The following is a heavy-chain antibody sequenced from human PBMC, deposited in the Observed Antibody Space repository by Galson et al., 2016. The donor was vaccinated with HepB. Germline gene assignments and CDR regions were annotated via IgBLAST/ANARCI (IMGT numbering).Heavy chain of an antibody. CDR1: GFSFRSHA. D-gene: IGHD1-26*01. CDR2: ISSGSSYT. CDR3: ARDRGGTYSNCFDY. V-gene: IGHV3-21*04. Sequence: SLRLSCAVSGFSFRSHAMNWARQAPGKGLEWVSSISSGSSYTYYADSVKGRFTISRDNARNSLYLQINSLSAEDTAVYYCARDRGGTYSNCFDYWGQGTMVTVSS. J-gene: IGHJ4*02.